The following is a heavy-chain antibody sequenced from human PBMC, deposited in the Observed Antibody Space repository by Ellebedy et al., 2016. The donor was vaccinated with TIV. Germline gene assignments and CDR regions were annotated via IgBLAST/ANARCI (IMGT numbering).Heavy chain of an antibody. CDR2: ISSSNHYI. V-gene: IGHV3-21*01. CDR1: GFTFSSYS. Sequence: GESLKISCAASGFTFSSYSMNWVRQAPGKGLEWVSSISSSNHYIYYADSVKGRFTISRDNAKNSLYLQMNSLRAEDTALFYCARELAAAGFFDYWGQGTLVTVSS. J-gene: IGHJ4*02. D-gene: IGHD6-13*01. CDR3: ARELAAAGFFDY.